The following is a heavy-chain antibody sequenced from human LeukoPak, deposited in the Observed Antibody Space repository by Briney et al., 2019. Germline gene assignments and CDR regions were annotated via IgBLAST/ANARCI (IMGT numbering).Heavy chain of an antibody. J-gene: IGHJ4*02. CDR2: IIPILGIA. V-gene: IGHV1-69*04. CDR1: VGTFSISA. D-gene: IGHD6-19*01. Sequence: SVKVSCKASVGTFSISAISWVCPAPEQGLGWMGRIIPILGIANYAQKFQGRVTITADKSTSTGYMELSSLRSEDTAVYYCARDRVAVAGPFDYWGQGTLVTVSS. CDR3: ARDRVAVAGPFDY.